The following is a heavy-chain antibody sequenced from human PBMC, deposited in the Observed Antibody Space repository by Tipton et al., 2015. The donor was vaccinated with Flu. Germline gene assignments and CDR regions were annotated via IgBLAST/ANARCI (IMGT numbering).Heavy chain of an antibody. J-gene: IGHJ6*02. CDR2: ISGSGGRT. CDR3: ATDRVNWNYEYYYFGMDV. Sequence: SLRLSCAASGFTFTRYWLSWVRQAPGKGLEWVSGISGSGGRTKYADSVKGRFTISRDNSKNTLYLQMNSLRDEDTAIYYCATDRVNWNYEYYYFGMDVWGQGTTVTVSS. V-gene: IGHV3-23*01. CDR1: GFTFTRYW. D-gene: IGHD1-7*01.